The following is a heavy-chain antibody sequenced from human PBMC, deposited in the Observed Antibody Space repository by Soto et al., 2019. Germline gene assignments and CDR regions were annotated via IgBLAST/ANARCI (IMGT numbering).Heavy chain of an antibody. CDR2: ISGSGVSA. D-gene: IGHD6-19*01. CDR1: GFTFSSYA. V-gene: IGHV3-23*01. CDR3: AKEEAYSSGWGSFDY. Sequence: EVQLLESGGGLVQPGGSLRLSCAASGFTFSSYAMSWVRQAPGKGLEWVSAISGSGVSAYYADSVKGRFTISRDNSKNTLYLQMNSLRAEDTAVYYCAKEEAYSSGWGSFDYWGQGTLVTVSS. J-gene: IGHJ4*02.